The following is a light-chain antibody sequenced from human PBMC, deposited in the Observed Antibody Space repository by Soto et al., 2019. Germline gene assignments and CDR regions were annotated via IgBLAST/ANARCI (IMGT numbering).Light chain of an antibody. CDR1: QDISSW. J-gene: IGKJ4*01. CDR2: AAS. Sequence: DIQMTQSPSSVSASVGDGVTITCRASQDISSWLAWYQHKPGKAPKLLIYAASSLQSGVPSRFSGSGSGTDFTLTINSLQPEDFATYYCQQANRFPITFGGGTKVEI. V-gene: IGKV1-12*01. CDR3: QQANRFPIT.